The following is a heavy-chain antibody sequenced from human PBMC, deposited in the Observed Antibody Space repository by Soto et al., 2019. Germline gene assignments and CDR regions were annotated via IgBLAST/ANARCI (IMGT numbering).Heavy chain of an antibody. CDR3: ARDPHEFWTSYWFDP. J-gene: IGHJ5*02. D-gene: IGHD3-3*01. V-gene: IGHV1-18*01. Sequence: ASVKVSCKTSGYTFNTYGINWVRQAPGQGLELMGWISAYDGKTTYAEKFQGRVTLTTDTSTSTAYMELRTLRSDDTAIYYCARDPHEFWTSYWFDPLGPGNPGHRLL. CDR2: ISAYDGKT. CDR1: GYTFNTYG.